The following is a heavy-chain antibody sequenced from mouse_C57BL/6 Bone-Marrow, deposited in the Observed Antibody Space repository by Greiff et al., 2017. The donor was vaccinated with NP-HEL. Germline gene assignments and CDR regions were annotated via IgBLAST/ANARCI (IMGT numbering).Heavy chain of an antibody. CDR1: GFNFKDDY. V-gene: IGHV14-4*01. J-gene: IGHJ2*01. CDR3: TWGYYFDK. Sequence: VQLQQSGAELVRPGASVKLSCTASGFNFKDDYMHWVKQRPEQGLEWIGWIDPENGDTEYASKFQGKATITADTSSNTAYLQLSSLTSEDTAVYYCTWGYYFDKWGQGTTLTVSS. CDR2: IDPENGDT.